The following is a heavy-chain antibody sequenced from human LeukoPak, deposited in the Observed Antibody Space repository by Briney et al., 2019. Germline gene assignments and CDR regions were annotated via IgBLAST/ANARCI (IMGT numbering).Heavy chain of an antibody. J-gene: IGHJ4*02. CDR1: GFTFSSYW. Sequence: GGSLRLSCAASGFTFSSYWISWVRQAPGKGLEWVANIKQDGSEKYYVDSVKGRFTISRDNAKNSLYLQMNSLRAEDTAVYYCARDGSTAPEPFDYWGQGTLVTVSS. V-gene: IGHV3-7*01. D-gene: IGHD1-14*01. CDR3: ARDGSTAPEPFDY. CDR2: IKQDGSEK.